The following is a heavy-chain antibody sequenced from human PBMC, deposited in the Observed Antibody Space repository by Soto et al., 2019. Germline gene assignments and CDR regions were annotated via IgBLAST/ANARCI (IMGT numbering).Heavy chain of an antibody. V-gene: IGHV1-69*06. Sequence: QVQLVQSGAEVKKPGSSVKVSCKASGGTFSSYGFSWVRQAPGQGLEWMGGIIPLFGPPTYAQKFQGRVTITADKSTSTAYMELTSLTSEDTAVYYCARDRDTSTWYEYFAYWGQGTLVTVSS. D-gene: IGHD6-13*01. CDR3: ARDRDTSTWYEYFAY. CDR1: GGTFSSYG. CDR2: IIPLFGPP. J-gene: IGHJ4*02.